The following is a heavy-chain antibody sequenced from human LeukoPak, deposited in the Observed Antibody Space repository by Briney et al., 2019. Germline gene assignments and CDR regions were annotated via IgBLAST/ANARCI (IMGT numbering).Heavy chain of an antibody. J-gene: IGHJ5*02. CDR3: ARGAKYSATYYGRNKGFDP. V-gene: IGHV1-3*03. CDR1: GYTFTSYA. CDR2: INAGNGNT. Sequence: ASVKVSCEASGYTFTSYAIHWVRQAPGQRLEWMGWINAGNGNTRYSQEFKGRVTITRDTSASTAYMELSSLRSEDMAVYYCARGAKYSATYYGRNKGFDPWGQGTLVTVSS. D-gene: IGHD2/OR15-2a*01.